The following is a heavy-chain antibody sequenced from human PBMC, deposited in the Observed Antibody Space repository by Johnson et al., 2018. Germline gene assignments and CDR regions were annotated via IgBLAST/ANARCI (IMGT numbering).Heavy chain of an antibody. V-gene: IGHV3-23*04. J-gene: IGHJ6*03. CDR1: GFIFSSYA. CDR2: ISGSGGST. CDR3: AKDGGPDYYYYYMDV. Sequence: EVQLVESGGGLVQPGGSLRLSCAASGFIFSSYAMSWVRQAPGTGLAWVSVISGSGGSTYYADSVKGRFTISRDNAKNTLYLQMNSLRAEDTAVYYCAKDGGPDYYYYYMDVWGKGTTVTGSS. D-gene: IGHD3-3*01.